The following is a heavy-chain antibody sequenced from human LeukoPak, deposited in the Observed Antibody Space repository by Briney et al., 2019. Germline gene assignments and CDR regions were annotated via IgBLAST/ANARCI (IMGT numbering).Heavy chain of an antibody. CDR1: GYTFTGYH. J-gene: IGHJ4*02. D-gene: IGHD6-13*01. V-gene: IGHV1-2*06. CDR2: INPYSGDT. CDR3: AREQGSLTRSWYTGY. Sequence: ASVKVSCKASGYTFTGYHIQWVRQAPGQGLEWMGRINPYSGDTNFAQKFQGRVTMTRDTSITTAYMDLSSLTPDDTAVYFCAREQGSLTRSWYTGYWGQGTQVTVSS.